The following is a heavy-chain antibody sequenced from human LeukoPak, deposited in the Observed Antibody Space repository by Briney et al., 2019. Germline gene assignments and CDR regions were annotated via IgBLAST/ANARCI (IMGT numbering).Heavy chain of an antibody. CDR3: TTDTHSSSWNFDY. V-gene: IGHV3-15*01. D-gene: IGHD6-13*01. CDR1: GFTFSNAW. J-gene: IGHJ4*02. Sequence: PGGSLRLSCAASGFTFSNAWMSWVRQAPGKGPEWVGRIKSKTDGGTTDFATPVKGRFTISRDDSKNTLFLQTNSLKSEDTAVYYCTTDTHSSSWNFDYWDQGTLVTVSS. CDR2: IKSKTDGGTT.